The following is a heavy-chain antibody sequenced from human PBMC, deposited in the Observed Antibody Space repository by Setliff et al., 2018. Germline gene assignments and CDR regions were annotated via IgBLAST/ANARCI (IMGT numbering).Heavy chain of an antibody. V-gene: IGHV4-31*03. Sequence: SETLSLTCTVSGGSISSGGYYWSWIRQHPGKGLEWIGYIYYSGSTYYNPSLKSRVTISVDTSKNQFSLKLISVTAADTALYFCARRPTGPGAPFDIWGHGTMVTVS. CDR1: GGSISSGGYY. CDR3: ARRPTGPGAPFDI. J-gene: IGHJ3*02. D-gene: IGHD3-10*01. CDR2: IYYSGST.